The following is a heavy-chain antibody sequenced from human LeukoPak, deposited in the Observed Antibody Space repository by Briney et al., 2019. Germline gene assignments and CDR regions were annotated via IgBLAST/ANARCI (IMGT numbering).Heavy chain of an antibody. CDR3: ARALAYYYDSSGYLWGYYFDY. CDR1: GYSINSGYY. Sequence: SETLSLTCTVSGYSINSGYYWVWIRQPPGKGLEWIGSIYRSGSTNYNPSLKSRVTISVDTSKNQFSLKLSSVTAADTAVYYCARALAYYYDSSGYLWGYYFDYWGQGTLVTVSS. D-gene: IGHD3-22*01. V-gene: IGHV4-38-2*02. CDR2: IYRSGST. J-gene: IGHJ4*02.